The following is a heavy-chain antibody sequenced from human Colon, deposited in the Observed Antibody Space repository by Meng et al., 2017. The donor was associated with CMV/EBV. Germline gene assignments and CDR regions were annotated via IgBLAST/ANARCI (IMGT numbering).Heavy chain of an antibody. J-gene: IGHJ4*02. V-gene: IGHV4-4*07. CDR2: IYTSGRT. CDR3: ARGTDCSGGNCYSILDY. Sequence: QVKLPESGLGLLTPSVTLFLTCPVXXGSISNYYWSWIRQPAGKGLEWIGRIYTSGRTNYNPSLKSRVTMSVDTSKNQFSLKLSSVTAADTAVYSCARGTDCSGGNCYSILDYWGQGTLVTVSS. D-gene: IGHD2-15*01. CDR1: XGSISNYY.